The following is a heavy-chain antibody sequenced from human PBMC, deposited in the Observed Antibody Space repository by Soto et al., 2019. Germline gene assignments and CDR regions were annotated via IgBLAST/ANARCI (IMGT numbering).Heavy chain of an antibody. V-gene: IGHV2-5*02. D-gene: IGHD5-12*01. CDR2: IYRDDDK. CDR3: AYRQDYRGNWDSGWLDP. Sequence: QITLKESGPPLVKPTQTLTLTCGFSGFSFATSGVSVGWIRQPPGKALEWLGFIYRDDDKRYNPSLRTRLSIFKDTSKNLVVLVMTNMDPVDTATYYCAYRQDYRGNWDSGWLDPWGQGILVTVSS. J-gene: IGHJ5*02. CDR1: GFSFATSGVS.